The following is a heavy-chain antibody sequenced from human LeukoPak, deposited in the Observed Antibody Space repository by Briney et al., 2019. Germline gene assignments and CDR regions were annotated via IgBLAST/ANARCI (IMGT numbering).Heavy chain of an antibody. J-gene: IGHJ1*01. D-gene: IGHD6-13*01. V-gene: IGHV3-23*01. CDR1: GFTFSSYA. Sequence: PGGSLRLSCAASGFTFSSYAMSWVRQAPGKGLEWVSAISGSGGSTYYADSVKGRFTISRDNSKNTLYLQMNSLRAEDTAVYYCAKAPLAAAGSAEYFQHWGQDTVVTVSS. CDR3: AKAPLAAAGSAEYFQH. CDR2: ISGSGGST.